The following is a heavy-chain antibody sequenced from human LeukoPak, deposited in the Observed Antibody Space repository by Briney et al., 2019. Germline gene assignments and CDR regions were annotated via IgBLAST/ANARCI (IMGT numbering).Heavy chain of an antibody. D-gene: IGHD3-10*01. CDR3: ARVYDSGSQAYFYYMDV. J-gene: IGHJ6*03. Sequence: SETLSLTCTVSGGSIRGYYWSWIRQPPGKGLEWIGYIYSSGSTNYNPSLKSRVTMSVDTSKNQFSLKVNSVTAADTAVYYCARVYDSGSQAYFYYMDVWGKGTTVTISS. V-gene: IGHV4-59*01. CDR2: IYSSGST. CDR1: GGSIRGYY.